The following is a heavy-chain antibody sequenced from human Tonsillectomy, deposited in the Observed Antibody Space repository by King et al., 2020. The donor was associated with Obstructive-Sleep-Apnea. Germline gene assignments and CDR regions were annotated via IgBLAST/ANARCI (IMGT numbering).Heavy chain of an antibody. V-gene: IGHV3-30*04. CDR3: AREGAARELDY. D-gene: IGHD1-1*01. CDR1: GFTFSSYA. Sequence: QLVQSGGGVVQPGTSLRLSCAASGFTFSSYAMHWVRQAPGKGLEWVAFISYDGSKKYYADSVKGRFTISRNNSKNTLFLQMNSLRAEDTAVYYCAREGAARELDYWGQGTLVTVSS. CDR2: ISYDGSKK. J-gene: IGHJ4*02.